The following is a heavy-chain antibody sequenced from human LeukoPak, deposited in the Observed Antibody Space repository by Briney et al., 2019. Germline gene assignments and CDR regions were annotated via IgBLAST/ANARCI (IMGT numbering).Heavy chain of an antibody. CDR1: GFTFSSYA. CDR2: ISYDGSNK. J-gene: IGHJ4*02. CDR3: ARDKSGTWGVDY. V-gene: IGHV3-30-3*01. D-gene: IGHD3-16*01. Sequence: GGSLRLSCAASGFTFSSYAMHWVRQAPGKGLEWVAVISYDGSNKYYADSVKGRFTISRDNAKNSLYLQMNSLRAEDTAVYYCARDKSGTWGVDYWGQGTLVTVSS.